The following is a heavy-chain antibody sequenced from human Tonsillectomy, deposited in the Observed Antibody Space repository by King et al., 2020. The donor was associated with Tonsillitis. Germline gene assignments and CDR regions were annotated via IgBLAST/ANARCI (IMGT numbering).Heavy chain of an antibody. J-gene: IGHJ2*01. CDR2: ISGSGGST. V-gene: IGHV3-23*04. CDR1: GFTFSSYA. Sequence: QLVQSGGGLVQPGGSLRLSSAASGFTFSSYAMSWVRQAPGKGLEWVSAISGSGGSTYYADSVKGRFTISRDNSKNTLCLQMNSLRAEDTAVYYCAKDVRSGYEFWGLGDSYFDLWGRGTLVTVSS. D-gene: IGHD5-12*01. CDR3: AKDVRSGYEFWGLGDSYFDL.